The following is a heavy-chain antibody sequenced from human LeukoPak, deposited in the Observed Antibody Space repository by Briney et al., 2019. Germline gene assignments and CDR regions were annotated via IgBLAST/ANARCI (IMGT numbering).Heavy chain of an antibody. Sequence: TGGSLRLSCAASGFIFSSYGMHWVRQAPGKGLEWVAVIYYDGSNEYYADSVRGRFTISRDNSKSTLFLQMNSLRAEDTAVYYCARDTFYSTGAYGLDVWGQGTTVTVSS. V-gene: IGHV3-33*01. CDR2: IYYDGSNE. CDR1: GFIFSSYG. J-gene: IGHJ6*02. D-gene: IGHD2-8*02. CDR3: ARDTFYSTGAYGLDV.